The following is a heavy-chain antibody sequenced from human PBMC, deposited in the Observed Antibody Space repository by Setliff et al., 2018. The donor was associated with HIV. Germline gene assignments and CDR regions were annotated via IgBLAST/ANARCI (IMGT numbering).Heavy chain of an antibody. Sequence: GGSLRLSCAASGFTFNTYAMSWVRQAPGKGLEWVSVISGSGGSTFYADSVKGRFTISRDNSKNTLYLQMNGLRVEDTAVYYCAKDGISGGAYFDYWGQGALVTVSS. D-gene: IGHD2-15*01. CDR3: AKDGISGGAYFDY. J-gene: IGHJ4*01. CDR1: GFTFNTYA. CDR2: ISGSGGST. V-gene: IGHV3-23*01.